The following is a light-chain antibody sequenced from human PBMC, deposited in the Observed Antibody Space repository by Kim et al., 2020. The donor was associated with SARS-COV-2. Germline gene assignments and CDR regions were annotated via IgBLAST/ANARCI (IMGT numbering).Light chain of an antibody. V-gene: IGLV3-21*04. J-gene: IGLJ2*01. Sequence: SYVLTQPPSVSVAPGKTARVSCGGNSIGSKSVHWYQQKSGQAPALVIYYDSDRPSGIPERFSGSNSGNTATLTISRVEAGDEADYYFQVWDSSSDHRVVFGGGTQLTVL. CDR3: QVWDSSSDHRVV. CDR2: YDS. CDR1: SIGSKS.